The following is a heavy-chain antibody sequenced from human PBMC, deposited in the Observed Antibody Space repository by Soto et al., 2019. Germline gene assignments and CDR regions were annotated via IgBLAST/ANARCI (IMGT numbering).Heavy chain of an antibody. CDR2: IYYSGST. Sequence: PSETLSLTCTVSGGSISSYYWSWIRQPPGKGLEWIGYIYYSGSTNYNPSLKSRVTVSVDTSKNQFSLKLSSVTAADTAVYYCARFGGYCSGGSCYGGRYYYYYIDVWGKGTTVTVSS. J-gene: IGHJ6*03. CDR3: ARFGGYCSGGSCYGGRYYYYYIDV. CDR1: GGSISSYY. V-gene: IGHV4-59*01. D-gene: IGHD2-15*01.